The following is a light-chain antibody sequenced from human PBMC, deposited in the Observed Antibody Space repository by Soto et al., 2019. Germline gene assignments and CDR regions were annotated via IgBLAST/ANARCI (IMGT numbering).Light chain of an antibody. CDR3: QQYNSRSRA. J-gene: IGKJ1*01. V-gene: IGKV1-5*01. CDR2: DAS. Sequence: DIQMTQSPSTLSASVGDRVTITCRASQSINNWLAWYQQKPGKAPNLLIYDASNLESGVPSRFSGSVSGREFTLTISSLQPEDSATYYCQQYNSRSRAFGQGTKVVIK. CDR1: QSINNW.